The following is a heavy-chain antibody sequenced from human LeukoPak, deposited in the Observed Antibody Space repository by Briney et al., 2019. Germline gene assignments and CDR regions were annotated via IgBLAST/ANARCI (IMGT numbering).Heavy chain of an antibody. D-gene: IGHD4-17*01. J-gene: IGHJ4*02. CDR2: IDSGGNTI. Sequence: GGSLRLSCEGSGFPFSSYEMNWLRQAPGKGLEWVSHIDSGGNTIYYADSVKGRFTISRDNAKNSIYLQMDSLRVEGTAIYYCARDSVGDLLDYWGQGTPVTVSS. CDR3: ARDSVGDLLDY. V-gene: IGHV3-48*03. CDR1: GFPFSSYE.